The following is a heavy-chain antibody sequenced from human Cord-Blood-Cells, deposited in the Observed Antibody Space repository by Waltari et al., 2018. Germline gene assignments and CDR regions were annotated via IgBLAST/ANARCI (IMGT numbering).Heavy chain of an antibody. CDR3: ARDFLQLGYYGMDV. V-gene: IGHV4-59*01. J-gene: IGHJ6*02. Sequence: QVQLQESGPGLVKPSETLSLTCTVSGVSISSYYWSWIRQPPGKGLEWIGYIYYSGSTNYNPSLKSRVTISVDTSKNQFSLKLSSVTAADTAVYYCARDFLQLGYYGMDVWGQGTTVTVSS. D-gene: IGHD5-18*01. CDR2: IYYSGST. CDR1: GVSISSYY.